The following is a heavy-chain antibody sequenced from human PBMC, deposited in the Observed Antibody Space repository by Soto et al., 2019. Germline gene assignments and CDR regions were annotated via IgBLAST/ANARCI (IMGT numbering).Heavy chain of an antibody. CDR3: ARDDDYPGSGFDY. V-gene: IGHV3-33*01. CDR2: ILNDASGH. Sequence: QVQLVESGGGVVQPGTSLRLSCAASGFTFSRHGMHWVRQTPGKGLEWLAVILNDASGHWYADSVKGRFTISRDNFENTLYLQMNGLRLEDTAMYYCARDDDYPGSGFDYWSQGTLVTVTS. CDR1: GFTFSRHG. J-gene: IGHJ4*02. D-gene: IGHD4-17*01.